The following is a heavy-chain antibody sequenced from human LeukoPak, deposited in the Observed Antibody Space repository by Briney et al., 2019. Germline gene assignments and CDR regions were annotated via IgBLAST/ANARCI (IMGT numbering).Heavy chain of an antibody. V-gene: IGHV1-18*01. Sequence: ASVKVSCKASGYTFTNYAMNWVRQAPGQGLEWMGWISAYNGNTNYAQKLQGRVTMTTDTSTSTAYMELRSLRSDDTAVYYCARATNSRGYSGYDLMALDYWGQGTLVTVSS. CDR1: GYTFTNYA. CDR2: ISAYNGNT. D-gene: IGHD5-12*01. CDR3: ARATNSRGYSGYDLMALDY. J-gene: IGHJ4*02.